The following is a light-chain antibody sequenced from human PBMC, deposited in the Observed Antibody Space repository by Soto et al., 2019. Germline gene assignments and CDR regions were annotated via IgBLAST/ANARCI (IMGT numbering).Light chain of an antibody. Sequence: EHVLTQSPGTLSLSSGERATLSCRASQSVSTYLAWYQQKPSQAPSILIYDSAYRATDSPPRLSGSGSGTDFTLTLRRLEPEAYAVYYCQQSRSRPPTITVGQGTRLEIK. CDR2: DSA. V-gene: IGKV3-11*01. CDR1: QSVSTY. CDR3: QQSRSRPPTIT. J-gene: IGKJ5*01.